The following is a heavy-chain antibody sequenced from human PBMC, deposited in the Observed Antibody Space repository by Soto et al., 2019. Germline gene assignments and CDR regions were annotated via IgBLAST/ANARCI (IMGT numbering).Heavy chain of an antibody. Sequence: GGSLRLSCAASGCTFSSYGMHWVRQAPGKGLEWVAVIWYDGSNKYYADSVKGRFTISRDNSKNTLYLQMNSLRAEDTAVYYCARDPGYCSSTSCKRGFDYWGQGT. CDR2: IWYDGSNK. J-gene: IGHJ4*02. D-gene: IGHD2-2*03. V-gene: IGHV3-33*01. CDR3: ARDPGYCSSTSCKRGFDY. CDR1: GCTFSSYG.